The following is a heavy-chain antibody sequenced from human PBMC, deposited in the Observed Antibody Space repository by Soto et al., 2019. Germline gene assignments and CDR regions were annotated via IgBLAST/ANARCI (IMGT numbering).Heavy chain of an antibody. CDR1: GGSISSYY. CDR3: ARGSDCTNGVCYNYYYYYMDV. D-gene: IGHD2-8*01. J-gene: IGHJ6*03. Sequence: SETLSLTCTVSGGSISSYYWSLIRPPPGKGLEWIGYIYYRGSTNYNPYLKSRVTISVDTSKNQFSLKLSSVTAADTAVYYCARGSDCTNGVCYNYYYYYMDVWGKGTTVTVSS. CDR2: IYYRGST. V-gene: IGHV4-59*01.